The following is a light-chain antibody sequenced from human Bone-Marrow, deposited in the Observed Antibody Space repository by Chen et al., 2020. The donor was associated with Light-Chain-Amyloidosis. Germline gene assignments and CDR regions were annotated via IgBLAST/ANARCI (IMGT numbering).Light chain of an antibody. V-gene: IGLV2-14*03. CDR1: RIHVGSDNH. CDR2: DVT. J-gene: IGLJ1*01. Sequence: QSALTQPASESGPRGQSLTISCTGTRIHVGSDNHDSLYQHHPDKAHKLMIYDVTTRPSWVPDRFSGSKTDNTVSMTISGLQTEDEADYFCSAYTITNDLIFGSGTRVTVL. CDR3: SAYTITNDLI.